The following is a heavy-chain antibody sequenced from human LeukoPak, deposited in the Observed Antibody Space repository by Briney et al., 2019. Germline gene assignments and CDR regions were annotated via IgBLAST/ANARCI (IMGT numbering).Heavy chain of an antibody. CDR2: INAGNGNT. J-gene: IGHJ4*02. CDR1: GYTFTSYA. CDR3: ARDGYNQGENYFDY. V-gene: IGHV1-3*01. D-gene: IGHD5-24*01. Sequence: ASVKVSCKASGYTFTSYAMHWVRQAPGQRLEWMGWINAGNGNTKYSQKFQGKVTITRDTSASTAYMELRSLRSDDTAVYYCARDGYNQGENYFDYWSQGTLVTVSS.